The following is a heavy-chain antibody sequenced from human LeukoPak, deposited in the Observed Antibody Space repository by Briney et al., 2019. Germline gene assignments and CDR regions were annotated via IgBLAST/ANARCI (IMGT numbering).Heavy chain of an antibody. J-gene: IGHJ6*02. Sequence: SETLSLTCSVSGASINGYFWSWVRQTPEKGVEWIGYVSHTGATTSNPTLKSRVSITIDTSKSQISLTMTSVTAADSALYYCARDRRGSFYTFDLWGPGTTVSVS. CDR3: ARDRRGSFYTFDL. CDR2: VSHTGAT. D-gene: IGHD1-26*01. CDR1: GASINGYF. V-gene: IGHV4-59*01.